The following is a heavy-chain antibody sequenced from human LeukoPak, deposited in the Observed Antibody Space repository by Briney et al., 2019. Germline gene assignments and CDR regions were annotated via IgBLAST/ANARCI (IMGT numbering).Heavy chain of an antibody. V-gene: IGHV4-30-4*08. CDR2: IYYSGST. CDR3: ARLDITGTSYVFDY. D-gene: IGHD1-20*01. Sequence: SETLSLTCTVSGGSISSGDYYWSWIRQPPGKGLEWIGYIYYSGSTFYNPSLKSRVTISVDTPKNQFSLRLSSVTAADTAVYYCARLDITGTSYVFDYWGQGTLVTVSS. CDR1: GGSISSGDYY. J-gene: IGHJ4*02.